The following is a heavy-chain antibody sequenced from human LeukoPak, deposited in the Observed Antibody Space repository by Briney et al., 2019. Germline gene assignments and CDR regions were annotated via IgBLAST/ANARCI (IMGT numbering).Heavy chain of an antibody. CDR1: GGSISSYY. D-gene: IGHD3-22*01. V-gene: IGHV4-4*07. Sequence: PSETLSLTCTVSGGSISSYYWSWIRQPAGKGLEWIGRIYTSGSTNYNPSLKSRVTMSVDTSKNQFSLKLSSVTAADTAVYYCASAAYYDSSGYYRIGWYFDLWGRGTLVTVSS. CDR2: IYTSGST. CDR3: ASAAYYDSSGYYRIGWYFDL. J-gene: IGHJ2*01.